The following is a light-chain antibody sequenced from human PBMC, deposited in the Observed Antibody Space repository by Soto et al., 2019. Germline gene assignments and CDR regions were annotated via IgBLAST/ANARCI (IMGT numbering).Light chain of an antibody. V-gene: IGKV1-39*01. J-gene: IGKJ1*01. CDR3: QQSYNTPT. Sequence: DIQMTQSPSSLSASVGDRVTITCRASQSISYYLNWYQQKPGKAPKLLIYAASSLQSGVPSRFSGSGSGTDFTLTISSLQPEDFATYYCQQSYNTPTFGQGTKVEIK. CDR1: QSISYY. CDR2: AAS.